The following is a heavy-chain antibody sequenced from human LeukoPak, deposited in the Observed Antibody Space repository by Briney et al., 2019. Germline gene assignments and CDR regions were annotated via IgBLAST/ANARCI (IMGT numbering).Heavy chain of an antibody. D-gene: IGHD3-9*01. Sequence: GGPLRLSCAASGFSLSRYWMHWVRQAPGTGLVWVSYIDNDGTDTNYADSVRGRFTVSRDNAKNTLYLQMNGLRAEDTAVYYCTRGGFDHNMDVWGKGTTVT. CDR1: GFSLSRYW. CDR3: TRGGFDHNMDV. CDR2: IDNDGTDT. J-gene: IGHJ6*03. V-gene: IGHV3-74*01.